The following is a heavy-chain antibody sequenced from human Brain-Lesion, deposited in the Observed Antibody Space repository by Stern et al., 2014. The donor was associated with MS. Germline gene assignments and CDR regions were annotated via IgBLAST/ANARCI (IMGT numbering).Heavy chain of an antibody. CDR1: GASVGGGDWY. V-gene: IGHV4-30-4*01. J-gene: IGHJ3*02. Sequence: QLQLQESGPGLVKPSQTLSLACAVSGASVGGGDWYWSWIRQPPGKGLEWLGHIYYSGTPYYNPSLKSRLIISLDTSRNQFSLNLTSVTAADTAVYYCAGAIGKYELLESFDMWGQGTMVTVSS. CDR3: AGAIGKYELLESFDM. D-gene: IGHD1-1*01. CDR2: IYYSGTP.